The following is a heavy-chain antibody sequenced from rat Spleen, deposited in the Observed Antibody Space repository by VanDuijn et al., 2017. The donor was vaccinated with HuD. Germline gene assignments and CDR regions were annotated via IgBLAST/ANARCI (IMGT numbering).Heavy chain of an antibody. Sequence: QVQLKESGPGLMQPSETLSLTCTVSGFSLTSNGVGWVRQPLGKGLVWMGTIWAGGSTNYNSAVQSRLSISRETSKSQVFLKMNSLQPEDTGTYYCASYPPHYWGQGVMVTVSS. J-gene: IGHJ2*01. CDR1: GFSLTSNG. CDR3: ASYPPHY. V-gene: IGHV2-72*01. D-gene: IGHD1-4*01. CDR2: IWAGGST.